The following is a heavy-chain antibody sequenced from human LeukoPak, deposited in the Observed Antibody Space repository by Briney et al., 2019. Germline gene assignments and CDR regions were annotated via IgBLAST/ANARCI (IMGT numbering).Heavy chain of an antibody. D-gene: IGHD6-13*01. J-gene: IGHJ6*02. V-gene: IGHV3-9*01. CDR2: ISWNSGSI. Sequence: GGSLRLSCAASGFTFDDYAMHWVRQAPGKGLGWVSGISWNSGSIGYADSVKGRFTISRDNAKNSLYLQMNSLRAEDTALYYCAKAARYSSSWYYYYGMDVWGQGTTVTVSS. CDR3: AKAARYSSSWYYYYGMDV. CDR1: GFTFDDYA.